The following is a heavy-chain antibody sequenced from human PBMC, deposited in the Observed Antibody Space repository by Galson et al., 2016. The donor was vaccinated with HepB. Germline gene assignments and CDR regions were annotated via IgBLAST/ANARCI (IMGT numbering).Heavy chain of an antibody. V-gene: IGHV4-34*01. CDR2: ITHTGST. Sequence: ATLSLTCAVYVVSFSGDYWSWLRQPPGKGPGWMGEITHTGSTTHNPSLKSRVAMSLDTSKKHLYLELNVVTAAETAVYSCARVLTIVTTGWFDPWGQGTLVTVSS. J-gene: IGHJ5*02. CDR3: ARVLTIVTTGWFDP. D-gene: IGHD5-18*01. CDR1: VVSFSGDY.